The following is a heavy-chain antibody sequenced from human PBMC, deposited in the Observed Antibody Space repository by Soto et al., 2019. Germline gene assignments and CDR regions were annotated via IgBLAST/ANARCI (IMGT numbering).Heavy chain of an antibody. CDR1: GFTFSNAW. CDR2: IKSKTDGGTT. J-gene: IGHJ6*02. CDR3: TTWVPYYYYGMDV. D-gene: IGHD1-1*01. V-gene: IGHV3-15*07. Sequence: GGSLRLSCAASGFTFSNAWMNWVRQAPGKGLEWVGRIKSKTDGGTTDYAAPVKGRFTISRDDSKNTLYLQMNSLKTEDTAVYYCTTWVPYYYYGMDVWGQGTTVTVSS.